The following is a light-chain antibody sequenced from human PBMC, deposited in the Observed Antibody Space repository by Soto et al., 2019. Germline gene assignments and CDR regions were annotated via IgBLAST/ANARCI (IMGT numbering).Light chain of an antibody. CDR3: QQYNSYPWT. V-gene: IGKV1-5*01. Sequence: DIQMTQSPSTLSASVGDRVTITCRASQSISSWLAWYQQKPGKAPKLLIYDASSLESGVSSRFSGSGSGTEFTLTFSSLQPDDFATYYCQQYNSYPWTFGQGTKVDIK. CDR1: QSISSW. J-gene: IGKJ1*01. CDR2: DAS.